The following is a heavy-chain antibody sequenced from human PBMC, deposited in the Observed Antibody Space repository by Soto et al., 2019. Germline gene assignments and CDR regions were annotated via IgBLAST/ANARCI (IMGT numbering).Heavy chain of an antibody. CDR1: GVTFSDYY. D-gene: IGHD6-13*01. CDR2: ISSSSSYT. Sequence: PGGSLRLSCAASGVTFSDYYMSWIRQAPGKGLEWVSYISSSSSYTNYADSVKGRFTISRDNAKNSLYLQMNSLRAEDTAVYYCARDSYSSRPWSDPWGQGTLVTVSS. CDR3: ARDSYSSRPWSDP. J-gene: IGHJ5*02. V-gene: IGHV3-11*06.